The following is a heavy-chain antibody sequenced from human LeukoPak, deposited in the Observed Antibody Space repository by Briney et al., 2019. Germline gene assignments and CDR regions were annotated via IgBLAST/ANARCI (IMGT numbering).Heavy chain of an antibody. CDR1: GFTFSSYG. CDR2: ISNDGSNK. V-gene: IGHV3-30*03. J-gene: IGHJ4*02. D-gene: IGHD6-19*01. Sequence: GGSLRLSCAASGFTFSSYGMHWVRQAPGKGLEWVAVISNDGSNKYYADSVKGRFTISRDNAKNSLYLQMNSLRAEDTAVYYCARVRSGWYEDYWGQGTLVTVSS. CDR3: ARVRSGWYEDY.